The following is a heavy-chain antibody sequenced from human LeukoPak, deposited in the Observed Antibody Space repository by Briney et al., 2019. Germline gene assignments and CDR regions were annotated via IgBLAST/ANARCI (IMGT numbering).Heavy chain of an antibody. J-gene: IGHJ4*02. CDR1: GGSFSGYY. V-gene: IGHV4-34*01. CDR3: ARILTSGDY. D-gene: IGHD3-10*01. CDR2: INHSGST. Sequence: SETLSLTCAVYGGSFSGYYWSWIRQPPGKGLEWIGEINHSGSTNYNPTLKSRVTISVDTSKNQFSLKLSSVTAADTAVYYCARILTSGDYWGQGTLVTVSS.